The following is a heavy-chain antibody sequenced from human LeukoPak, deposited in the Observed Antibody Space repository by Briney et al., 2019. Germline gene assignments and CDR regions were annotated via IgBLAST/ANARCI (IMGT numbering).Heavy chain of an antibody. D-gene: IGHD3-22*01. CDR2: IRYDGSNK. CDR1: GFTFSSYG. V-gene: IGHV3-30*02. J-gene: IGHJ4*02. Sequence: GGSLRLSCAASGFTFSSYGMHWVRQAPGKGLEWVAFIRYDGSNKYYADSVKGRFTISRDNSKNTLYLQMNSLRAEDTAVYYCAKDPTFRSGYGFDYWGQGTLITVSS. CDR3: AKDPTFRSGYGFDY.